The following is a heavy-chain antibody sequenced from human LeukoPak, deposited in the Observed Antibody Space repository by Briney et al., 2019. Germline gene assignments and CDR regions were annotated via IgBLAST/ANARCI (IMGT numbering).Heavy chain of an antibody. J-gene: IGHJ4*02. Sequence: SSVKVSCKASGGTFSSYTISWVRQAPGQGLEWMGGIIPILGIANYAQKFQGRVTITADKSTSTAYMELSSLRSEDTAVYYCASSRDGYNYGGPFPFDYWGQGTLVTVSS. CDR3: ASSRDGYNYGGPFPFDY. D-gene: IGHD5-24*01. CDR1: GGTFSSYT. CDR2: IIPILGIA. V-gene: IGHV1-69*02.